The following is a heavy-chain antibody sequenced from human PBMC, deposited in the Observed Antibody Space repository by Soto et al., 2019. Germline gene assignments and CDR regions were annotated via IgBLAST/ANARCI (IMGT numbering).Heavy chain of an antibody. J-gene: IGHJ4*02. CDR1: SGCISSGGYY. CDR2: IYYSGST. V-gene: IGHV4-31*03. Sequence: QVQLQESGPGLVKASQTLSLTCTVSSGCISSGGYYWSWIRQHPGKGLEWIGYIYYSGSTYYNPSLKSRVTIPVDTSKNQFSLKLSSVTAADTAVYYCARSNYATGVFDYWGQGTLVTVSS. D-gene: IGHD4-4*01. CDR3: ARSNYATGVFDY.